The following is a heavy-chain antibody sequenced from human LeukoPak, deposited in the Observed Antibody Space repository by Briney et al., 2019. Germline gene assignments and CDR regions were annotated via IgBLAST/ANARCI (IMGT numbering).Heavy chain of an antibody. Sequence: SETLSLTCSVSGGSISNYYWSWVRQPPGKGLDWIGEIFHSGTTNYNPSLKSRATISVDKSKNQFSLILTSVTAADTAVYYCARDPRGCTNGICYSNNWFDPWGQGTLVTVS. D-gene: IGHD2-8*01. J-gene: IGHJ5*02. CDR2: IFHSGTT. CDR3: ARDPRGCTNGICYSNNWFDP. CDR1: GGSISNYY. V-gene: IGHV4-59*12.